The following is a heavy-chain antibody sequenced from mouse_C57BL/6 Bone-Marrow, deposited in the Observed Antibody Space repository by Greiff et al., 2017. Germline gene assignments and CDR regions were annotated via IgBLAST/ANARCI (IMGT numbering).Heavy chain of an antibody. CDR2: INPNNGGT. J-gene: IGHJ3*01. CDR1: GYTFTDYN. V-gene: IGHV1-22*01. D-gene: IGHD2-2*01. Sequence: VQLQQSGPELVKPGASVKMSCKASGYTFTDYNMHWVKQSHGKSLEWIGYINPNNGGTSYNQKFKGKATLTVNKSSSTAYMALRSLTSEDSAVYYCARRGDGYEGFAYWGQGTLVTVSA. CDR3: ARRGDGYEGFAY.